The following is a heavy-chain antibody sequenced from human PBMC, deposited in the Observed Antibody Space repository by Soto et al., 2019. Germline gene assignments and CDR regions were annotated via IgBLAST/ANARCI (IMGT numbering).Heavy chain of an antibody. CDR1: GVTFSNYA. D-gene: IGHD1-26*01. V-gene: IGHV3-23*04. J-gene: IGHJ3*02. CDR2: VGDGGGRT. CDR3: ARKCIVEGRNHDAFDI. Sequence: EVQLVESGGGLVHPWVSLRLSCEASGVTFSNYAMSWVRHGPVEGLEWVSTVGDGGGRTYYADSVKGRFNISRDSSKNTLLLQMNSWRAEATGVDYCARKCIVEGRNHDAFDIWGQGRRVIV.